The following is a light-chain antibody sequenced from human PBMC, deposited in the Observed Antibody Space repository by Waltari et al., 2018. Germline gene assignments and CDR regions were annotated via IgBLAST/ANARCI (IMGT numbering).Light chain of an antibody. CDR1: QCVLYSSNHKNS. Sequence: DIVMTQSPESLAVSLGDRDIINRKPIQCVLYSSNHKNSLAWFQQKPGQPPNLLISWASTRESGVPDRFSGSGSGTDFTLTISSLQAEDVAVYYCQQYYSTPPTFGQGTKVEIK. V-gene: IGKV4-1*01. J-gene: IGKJ1*01. CDR2: WAS. CDR3: QQYYSTPPT.